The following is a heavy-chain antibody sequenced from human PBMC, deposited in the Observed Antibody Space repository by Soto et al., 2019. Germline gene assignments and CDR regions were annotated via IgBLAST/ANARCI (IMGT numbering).Heavy chain of an antibody. CDR2: ISSSGSTI. CDR3: ARDSTGGYGMDV. D-gene: IGHD3-10*01. V-gene: IGHV3-48*03. Sequence: PGGSLRLSCAASGFTFSSYEMNWVRQAPGKGLEWVSYISSSGSTIYYADSVKGRFTISRDNAKNSLYLQMNSLRAEDTAVYYCARDSTGGYGMDVWGQGTTVTVSS. J-gene: IGHJ6*02. CDR1: GFTFSSYE.